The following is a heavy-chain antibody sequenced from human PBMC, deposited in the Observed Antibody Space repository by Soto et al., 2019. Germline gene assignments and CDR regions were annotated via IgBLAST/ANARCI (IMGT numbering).Heavy chain of an antibody. CDR1: GFTFSSNA. V-gene: IGHV3-30*04. Sequence: QVQLVESGGGVVQPERSLKLSCAASGFTFSSNAMHWVRQAPGKGLEWVAFISYDGSKRYYADSVKGRFTISRENSKNTLSLQMNSLRPEDTAVYYCAKDGGYRSGWYVPLDNWGQGARVTVSS. D-gene: IGHD6-19*01. CDR2: ISYDGSKR. CDR3: AKDGGYRSGWYVPLDN. J-gene: IGHJ4*02.